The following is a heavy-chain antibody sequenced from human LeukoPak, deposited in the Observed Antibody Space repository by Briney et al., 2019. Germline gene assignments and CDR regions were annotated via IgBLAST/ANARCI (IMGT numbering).Heavy chain of an antibody. CDR3: ARDSRSSGAAAPVWVAGHNWFDP. D-gene: IGHD6-13*01. J-gene: IGHJ5*02. CDR1: GYTFTSYY. CDR2: INPSGGST. Sequence: ASVKVSCKASGYTFTSYYMHWVRQAPGQGLEWMGIINPSGGSTSYAQKFQGRVTMTRDTSTSTVYMELSSLRSEDTAVYYCARDSRSSGAAAPVWVAGHNWFDPWGQGTLVTVSS. V-gene: IGHV1-46*01.